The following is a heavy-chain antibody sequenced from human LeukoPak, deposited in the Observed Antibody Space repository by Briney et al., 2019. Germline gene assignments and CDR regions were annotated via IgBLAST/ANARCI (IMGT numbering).Heavy chain of an antibody. CDR1: GGTFSSYA. D-gene: IGHD4/OR15-4a*01. V-gene: IGHV1-69*13. J-gene: IGHJ4*02. CDR3: ARVHGGLWGDDTRFDY. Sequence: SLKLSCKASGGTFSSYAISWVRQAPGQGLEWMGGIIPILGTTNYAQKFKGRVTITADESTSTACMELSRLRSEDTAVYYCARVHGGLWGDDTRFDYWGQGTLVTVSS. CDR2: IIPILGTT.